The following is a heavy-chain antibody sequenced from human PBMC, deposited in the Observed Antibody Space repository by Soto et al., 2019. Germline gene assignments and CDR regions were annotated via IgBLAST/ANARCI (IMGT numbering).Heavy chain of an antibody. Sequence: QVQLVESGGGVVQPGRSLRLSCAASTFTFSSYGMHWVRQAPGKGLEWVAVIWYDGSQKYYADSVKGRFTISRDNSKNTLYLQMNSLRAEDTAVYYCESEPQRAYSDGAYFYYGLDVWGQGTAVTVSS. CDR3: ESEPQRAYSDGAYFYYGLDV. D-gene: IGHD5-18*01. J-gene: IGHJ6*02. CDR1: TFTFSSYG. V-gene: IGHV3-33*01. CDR2: IWYDGSQK.